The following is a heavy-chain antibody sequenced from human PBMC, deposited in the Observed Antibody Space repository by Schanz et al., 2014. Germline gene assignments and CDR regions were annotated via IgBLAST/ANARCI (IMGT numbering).Heavy chain of an antibody. CDR2: INPIGGST. V-gene: IGHV1-46*01. J-gene: IGHJ4*02. CDR1: GYTFTSYS. Sequence: QVQLVQSGAEVKKPGASVKVSCKASGYTFTSYSMHWVRQAPGQGLEWMGIINPIGGSTTYAQKFRGAVSLTTDTSTDTAYLDLRSLRSDDTAVYYCARDQSPYTNSSDVRYFDYWGQGTLVTVSS. CDR3: ARDQSPYTNSSDVRYFDY. D-gene: IGHD6-6*01.